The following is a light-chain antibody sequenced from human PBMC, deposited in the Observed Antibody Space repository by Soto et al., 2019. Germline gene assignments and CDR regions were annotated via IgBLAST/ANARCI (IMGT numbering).Light chain of an antibody. CDR1: SSDLGSYNL. CDR3: CSYAGSSTFV. CDR2: EGS. Sequence: QSLLTQPASVSGSPGQSITLSCTGTSSDLGSYNLVSWYQQHPGKAPKLMIYEGSKRPSGVSYRFSGSKSGNTASLTIPGLQTEDEADYYCCSYAGSSTFVVGNGTKVTV. V-gene: IGLV2-23*01. J-gene: IGLJ1*01.